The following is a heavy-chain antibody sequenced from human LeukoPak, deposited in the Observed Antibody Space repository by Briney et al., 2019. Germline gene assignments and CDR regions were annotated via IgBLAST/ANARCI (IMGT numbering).Heavy chain of an antibody. CDR3: ARGSHGEHDS. CDR1: GFSFNIYA. D-gene: IGHD4-17*01. Sequence: GDSLRLSCAASGFSFNIYAMSWVRQAPGKGLEWVAAIDRSGGSTFYADSVKGWFTISKDNSKNTLYLQINSLRVDDTAIYYCARGSHGEHDSWGQGTLVTVSS. V-gene: IGHV3-23*01. J-gene: IGHJ5*01. CDR2: IDRSGGST.